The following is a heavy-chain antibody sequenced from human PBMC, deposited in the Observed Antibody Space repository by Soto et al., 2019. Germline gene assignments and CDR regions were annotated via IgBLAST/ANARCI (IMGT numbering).Heavy chain of an antibody. Sequence: GWSLRLSCAASGFAFSSYWMHWVRQTPGRGPVWVSRIYNDGSRTAYADSVKGRFTISRDNAKNTMYLQMSSLTVEDTAVYYCARDLSGDTTPYFDLWGQGTMVTVSS. CDR2: IYNDGSRT. D-gene: IGHD1-1*01. CDR1: GFAFSSYW. J-gene: IGHJ4*02. CDR3: ARDLSGDTTPYFDL. V-gene: IGHV3-74*01.